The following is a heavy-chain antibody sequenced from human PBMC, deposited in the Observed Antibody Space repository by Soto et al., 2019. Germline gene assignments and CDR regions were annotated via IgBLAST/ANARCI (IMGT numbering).Heavy chain of an antibody. J-gene: IGHJ6*02. CDR2: FDPEYGGT. V-gene: IGHV1-24*01. CDR1: RYALTSLS. CDR3: TTANLNYAMDV. Sequence: GAPVEVTCKDPRYALTSLSMHSARLAPGKGLEWMGSFDPEYGGTIYAQKFQGRVTMTEDTSTDTAYMELSSLRFEDTAVYFCTTANLNYAMDVWGQGITVTVSS.